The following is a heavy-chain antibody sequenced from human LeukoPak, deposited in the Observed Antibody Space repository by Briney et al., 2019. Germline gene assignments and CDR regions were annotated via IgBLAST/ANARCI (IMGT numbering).Heavy chain of an antibody. V-gene: IGHV1-58*02. J-gene: IGHJ4*02. D-gene: IGHD5-12*01. Sequence: ASVKVSCKASGFTFTSSAMQWVRQARGQRLEWIGWIVVGSGNTNYAQKFQERVTITRDMSTSTAYMELSSLRSEDTTVYYCAAGLSRSGYADNFDYWGQGTLVTVSS. CDR2: IVVGSGNT. CDR3: AAGLSRSGYADNFDY. CDR1: GFTFTSSA.